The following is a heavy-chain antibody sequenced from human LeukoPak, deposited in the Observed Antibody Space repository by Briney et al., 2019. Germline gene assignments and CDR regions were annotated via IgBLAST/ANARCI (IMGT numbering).Heavy chain of an antibody. Sequence: PGGSLRLSCAPSGFTVITNDMTCVRQARGKGLEWVSVLYSDGNTKYADSVQGRFTISRDNSKDTLYLEMNSLSPDDTAVYYCARGVEPLAANTLAYRGQGTLVTVSS. CDR1: GFTVITND. J-gene: IGHJ4*02. V-gene: IGHV3-53*01. D-gene: IGHD1-14*01. CDR2: LYSDGNT. CDR3: ARGVEPLAANTLAY.